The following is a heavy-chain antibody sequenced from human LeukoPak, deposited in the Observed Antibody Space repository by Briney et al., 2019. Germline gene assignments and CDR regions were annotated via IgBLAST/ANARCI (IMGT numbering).Heavy chain of an antibody. V-gene: IGHV1-69*06. Sequence: ASVKVSCKASGGTFSSYAISWVRQAPGQGLEWMGGIIPIFGTANYAQKFQGRVTITADKPTSTADMELSSLRSEDTAVYYCARDRYYYGSGSLMDVWGKGTTVTVSS. CDR3: ARDRYYYGSGSLMDV. D-gene: IGHD3-10*01. CDR1: GGTFSSYA. CDR2: IIPIFGTA. J-gene: IGHJ6*04.